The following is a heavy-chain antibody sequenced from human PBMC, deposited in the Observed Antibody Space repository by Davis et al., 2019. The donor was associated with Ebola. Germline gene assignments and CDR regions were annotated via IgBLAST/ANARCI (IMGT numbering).Heavy chain of an antibody. D-gene: IGHD5-18*01. V-gene: IGHV1-2*06. CDR2: INPYSGGT. Sequence: SVKVSCKTSGYTFTDYYMHWVRQAPGQGLEWMGRINPYSGGTNYAQKFQGRVTLTRDTSISTAYMELSRLGSDDTAAYYCARVPSRGYSYGWGYWGQGTLVTVSS. J-gene: IGHJ4*02. CDR1: GYTFTDYY. CDR3: ARVPSRGYSYGWGY.